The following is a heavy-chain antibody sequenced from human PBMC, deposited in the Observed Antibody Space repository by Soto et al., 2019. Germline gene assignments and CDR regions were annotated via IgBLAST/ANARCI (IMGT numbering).Heavy chain of an antibody. Sequence: QVPLVESGGGVVQPGRSLRLSCAASGFTFSSYAMHWVRQAPGKWLEWVAVISYDGSNKYYADSVKGRFTISRDNSKNTLYLQMNSLRAEDTAVYYCAKDRRPNYYYGMDVWGQGTTVTVSS. V-gene: IGHV3-30*18. J-gene: IGHJ6*02. CDR2: ISYDGSNK. CDR1: GFTFSSYA. CDR3: AKDRRPNYYYGMDV. D-gene: IGHD6-25*01.